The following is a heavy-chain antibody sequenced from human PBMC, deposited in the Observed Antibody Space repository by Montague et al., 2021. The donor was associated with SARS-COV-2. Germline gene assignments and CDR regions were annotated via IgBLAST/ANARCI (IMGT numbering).Heavy chain of an antibody. Sequence: TLSLTCTVSGGSISSGSYYWSWIRQPAGKGLEWIGRIYTTGRTNYNPSLKSRVTISVDTSKNQFSLKLSSVTAADTAAYYCASERACDYGSGTYPGGFDIWGQGTMVTVSS. J-gene: IGHJ3*02. V-gene: IGHV4-61*02. CDR1: GGSISSGSYY. CDR3: ASERACDYGSGTYPGGFDI. D-gene: IGHD3-10*01. CDR2: IYTTGRT.